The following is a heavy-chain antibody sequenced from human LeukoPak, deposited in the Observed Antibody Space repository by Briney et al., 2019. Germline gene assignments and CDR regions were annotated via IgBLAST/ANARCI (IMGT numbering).Heavy chain of an antibody. CDR3: ASGGYSGSHSDAFDI. V-gene: IGHV3-21*01. D-gene: IGHD1-26*01. CDR1: GFTFSSSS. Sequence: PGGALRLSCAASGFTFSSSSMNWVRQAPGKGLEWVSSISSSSDVYYTDSVKGRFTISRDNAKNSLYLQMNNLRAEDTAVYYCASGGYSGSHSDAFDIWGQGTMVTVSS. CDR2: ISSSSDV. J-gene: IGHJ3*02.